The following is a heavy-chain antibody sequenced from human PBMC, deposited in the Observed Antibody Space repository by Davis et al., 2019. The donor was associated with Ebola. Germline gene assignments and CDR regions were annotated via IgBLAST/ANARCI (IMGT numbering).Heavy chain of an antibody. Sequence: GESLKISCKGSGYTFARYWIGWVRQTPGRGLEWMAIIYPGDSDTRYNPSFEGQITISADRSISTAYLQWSSLKASDSAMYFCARLTTTATINPFDNWGQGTLVTVSS. CDR3: ARLTTTATINPFDN. V-gene: IGHV5-51*01. CDR2: IYPGDSDT. J-gene: IGHJ4*02. D-gene: IGHD4-11*01. CDR1: GYTFARYW.